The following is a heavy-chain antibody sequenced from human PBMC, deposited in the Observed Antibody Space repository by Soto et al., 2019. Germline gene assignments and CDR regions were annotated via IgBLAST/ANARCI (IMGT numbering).Heavy chain of an antibody. Sequence: QITLKESGPPLVKPTQTLTLTCTFSGFSLSTSGVGVGWIRQPPGKALEWLALIYWDDDKRYSPSLKSRLTIPKDTPNNQVYLTRTNLDPLHTTTYYCAHSDTVSTVPTRYYFDYWGQCTLLSVSS. D-gene: IGHD4-17*01. V-gene: IGHV2-5*02. CDR1: GFSLSTSGVG. J-gene: IGHJ4*02. CDR3: AHSDTVSTVPTRYYFDY. CDR2: IYWDDDK.